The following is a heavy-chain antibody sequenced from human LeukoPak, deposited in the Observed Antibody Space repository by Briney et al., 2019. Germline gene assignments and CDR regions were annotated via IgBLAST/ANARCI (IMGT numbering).Heavy chain of an antibody. CDR2: ISGSGVDT. D-gene: IGHD3-10*01. V-gene: IGHV3-23*01. CDR3: ASGTYRLGDY. CDR1: GFSFSTYA. Sequence: GGSLRLSCAASGFSFSTYAMSWVRQAPGKGLEWVSGISGSGVDTHYADSVKGRFRISRDNSKNTLYLQLNSLRAEDTAVYYCASGTYRLGDYWGLGTLVAVSS. J-gene: IGHJ4*02.